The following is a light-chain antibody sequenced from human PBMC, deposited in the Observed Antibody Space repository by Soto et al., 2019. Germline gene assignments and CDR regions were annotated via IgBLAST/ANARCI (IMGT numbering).Light chain of an antibody. CDR3: SSYKTSSTVVV. Sequence: QSVLTQPASVCGSPGQSITISCTGTSSDVGGYNYVSWYQQYPGKAPKLMIFGVSDRPSGVSNRFSGSKSGNTASLTISGLQAEDEADYYCSSYKTSSTVVVFGGGTKLTVL. CDR1: SSDVGGYNY. V-gene: IGLV2-14*01. CDR2: GVS. J-gene: IGLJ2*01.